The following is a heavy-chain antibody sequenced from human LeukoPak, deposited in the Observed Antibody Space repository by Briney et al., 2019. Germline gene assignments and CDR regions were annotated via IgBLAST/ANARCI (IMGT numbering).Heavy chain of an antibody. CDR3: ATGYSSGFLFDI. Sequence: GASVKVSCKVSGYTLTELSMHWVRQAPGKGLEWMGGFDPEDGETIYAQKFQGRATMTEDTSTDTAYMELSSLRSEDTAVYYCATGYSSGFLFDIWGQGTMVTVSS. CDR1: GYTLTELS. V-gene: IGHV1-24*01. J-gene: IGHJ3*02. D-gene: IGHD3-22*01. CDR2: FDPEDGET.